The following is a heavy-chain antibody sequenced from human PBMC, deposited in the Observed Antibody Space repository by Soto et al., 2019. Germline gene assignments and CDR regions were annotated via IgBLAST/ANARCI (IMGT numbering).Heavy chain of an antibody. CDR2: IKQDGSEK. Sequence: EVQLVESGGGLVQPGGSLRLSCAASGFTFSSYWMSWVRQAPGKGLEWVANIKQDGSEKYYVDSVKGRFTISRDNAKNSLYLQMNSLRAEDTAVYYCARDFLSIAARRFDYWGQGTLVTVSS. CDR3: ARDFLSIAARRFDY. V-gene: IGHV3-7*01. J-gene: IGHJ4*02. CDR1: GFTFSSYW. D-gene: IGHD6-6*01.